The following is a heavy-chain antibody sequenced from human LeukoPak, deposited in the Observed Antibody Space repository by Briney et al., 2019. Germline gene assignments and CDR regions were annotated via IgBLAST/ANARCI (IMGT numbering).Heavy chain of an antibody. Sequence: GGSLRLSCAASGFSFSGYSMHWVRQAPGKGLEWVALISYDGSYTYYAESVKGRFTVSGDNSRNILYVQMNSLRTDDTAVYYCARDGGYDYWGQGTLVTVSS. CDR3: ARDGGYDY. CDR2: ISYDGSYT. CDR1: GFSFSGYS. V-gene: IGHV3-30*04. J-gene: IGHJ4*02. D-gene: IGHD5-12*01.